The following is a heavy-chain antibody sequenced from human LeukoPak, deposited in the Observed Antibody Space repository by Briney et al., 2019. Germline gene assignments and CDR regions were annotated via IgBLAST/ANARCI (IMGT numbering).Heavy chain of an antibody. CDR3: ARVGGYCSSTSCYFYYFDY. V-gene: IGHV1-18*01. J-gene: IGHJ4*02. CDR1: GYTFTSYG. D-gene: IGHD2-2*01. CDR2: ISAYNGNT. Sequence: GASVKVSCKASGYTFTSYGISWVRQAPGQRLEWMGWISAYNGNTNYAQKLQGRVTMTTDTSTSTAYMELRSLRSDDTAVYYCARVGGYCSSTSCYFYYFDYWGQGTLVTVSS.